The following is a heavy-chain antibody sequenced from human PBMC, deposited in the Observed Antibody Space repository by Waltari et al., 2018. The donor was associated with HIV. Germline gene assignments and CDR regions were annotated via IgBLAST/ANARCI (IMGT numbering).Heavy chain of an antibody. CDR1: GYTLPTDA. CDR3: GRGPGRSVDY. CDR2: INTKTGNP. J-gene: IGHJ4*02. Sequence: QVQLVQSGSELKKPGASVKGSCKSSGYTLPTDAVHWVRKAPGQGLEWMGWINTKTGNPTYAQGFTGRFVFSLDTSVSSAYLQISSLKAEDTAVYYCGRGPGRSVDYWGQGTLVTVSS. V-gene: IGHV7-4-1*02. D-gene: IGHD3-10*01.